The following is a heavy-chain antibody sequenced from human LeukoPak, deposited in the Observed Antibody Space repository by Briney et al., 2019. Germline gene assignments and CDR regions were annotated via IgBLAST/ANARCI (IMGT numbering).Heavy chain of an antibody. CDR1: GFTFSSYE. Sequence: GGSLRLSCAASGFTFSSYEMNWVRQAPGKGLEWVSYISSSGSTIYYADSVKGRFTISRDNAKNSLYLQMNSLRAEDTAVYYCARGSGGMYYYDSSGYSSLDPWGQGTLVTVSS. D-gene: IGHD3-22*01. J-gene: IGHJ5*02. CDR2: ISSSGSTI. V-gene: IGHV3-48*03. CDR3: ARGSGGMYYYDSSGYSSLDP.